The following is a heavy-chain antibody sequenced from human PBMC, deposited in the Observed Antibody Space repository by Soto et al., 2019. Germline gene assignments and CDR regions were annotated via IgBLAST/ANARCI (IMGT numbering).Heavy chain of an antibody. J-gene: IGHJ4*02. Sequence: EVQLVESGGGLVQPGGSLRLSCAASGFTFSSYWMYWVRQAPGKGLVWVSRISGGGSNTFYADSVKGRFTISRDNSKNTLLLQMNSLGAEDTAVYYCAKDSNKYSSSLRGRYFDYWGQGIGVTVSS. D-gene: IGHD4-4*01. CDR3: AKDSNKYSSSLRGRYFDY. V-gene: IGHV3-74*01. CDR2: ISGGGSNT. CDR1: GFTFSSYW.